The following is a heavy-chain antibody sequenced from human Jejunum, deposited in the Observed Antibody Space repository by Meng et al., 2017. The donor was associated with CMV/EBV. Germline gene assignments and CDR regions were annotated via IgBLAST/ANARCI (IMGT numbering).Heavy chain of an antibody. CDR2: TSYDGNSQ. V-gene: IGHV3-30*04. CDR3: ARDGGGFNSSPFDR. Sequence: SGFTFSSHAMHWVRQAPGKGLEWGAVTSYDGNSQYYTDSVKGRFTISRDNSDNMLYLHMNSLRADDTALYYCARDGGGFNSSPFDRWGQGTLVTVSS. D-gene: IGHD3-16*01. CDR1: GFTFSSHA. J-gene: IGHJ4*02.